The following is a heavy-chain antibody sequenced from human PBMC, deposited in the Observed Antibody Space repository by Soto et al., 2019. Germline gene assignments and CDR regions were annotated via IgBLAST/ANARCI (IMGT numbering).Heavy chain of an antibody. J-gene: IGHJ4*02. V-gene: IGHV1-69*12. CDR3: FRVVAIPGYPDH. Sequence: QVQLVQSGAEVRQPASSVKVSCKTSGGTFSSYAISWVRQAPGQGLEWMGGIVPIVGTTTYAQKFQGRVTITADEATSKAYMQLSRLRSDDTAVYYCFRVVAIPGYPDHWGQGTLVTVSS. CDR2: IVPIVGTT. D-gene: IGHD5-12*01. CDR1: GGTFSSYA.